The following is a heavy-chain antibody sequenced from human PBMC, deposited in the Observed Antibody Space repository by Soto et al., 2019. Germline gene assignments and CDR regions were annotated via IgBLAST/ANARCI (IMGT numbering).Heavy chain of an antibody. CDR3: ATLLLWFGELSGFDP. CDR2: FDPEDGET. Sequence: GASVKVSCKVSGYTLTELSMHCVRQAPGKWLEWMGGFDPEDGETIYAQKFQGRVTMTEDTSTDTAYMELSSLRSEDTAVYYCATLLLWFGELSGFDPWGQGTLVTVSS. CDR1: GYTLTELS. D-gene: IGHD3-10*01. J-gene: IGHJ5*02. V-gene: IGHV1-24*01.